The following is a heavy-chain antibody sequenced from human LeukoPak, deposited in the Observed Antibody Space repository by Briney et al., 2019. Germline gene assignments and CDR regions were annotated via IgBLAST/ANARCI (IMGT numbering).Heavy chain of an antibody. Sequence: SETLSLTCTVSGDSISNYYWTWIRHPPGKGLEWIGGVYYSGSTYYNPSLKSRVTISVDTSKSHFSLKLSSVTAADTAVYYCARHGAFYSTGPANYFDYWGQGTLVTVSS. CDR1: GDSISNYY. J-gene: IGHJ4*02. CDR3: ARHGAFYSTGPANYFDY. D-gene: IGHD4-11*01. CDR2: VYYSGST. V-gene: IGHV4-59*05.